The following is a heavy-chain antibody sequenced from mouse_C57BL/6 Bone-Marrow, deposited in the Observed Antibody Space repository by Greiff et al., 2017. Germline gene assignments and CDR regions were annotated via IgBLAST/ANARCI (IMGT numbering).Heavy chain of an antibody. CDR2: ISDGGSYT. V-gene: IGHV5-4*01. J-gene: IGHJ3*01. Sequence: DVKLVESGGGLVKPGGSLKLSCAASGFTFSSYAMSWVRQTPEKRLEWVATISDGGSYTYYPDNVKGRFTISRDNAKNNLYLQMSHLKSEDTAMYYCAREKGYDYDGFAYWGQGTLVTVSA. D-gene: IGHD2-4*01. CDR1: GFTFSSYA. CDR3: AREKGYDYDGFAY.